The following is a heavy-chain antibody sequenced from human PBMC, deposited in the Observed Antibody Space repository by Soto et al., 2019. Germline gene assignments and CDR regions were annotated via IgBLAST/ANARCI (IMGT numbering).Heavy chain of an antibody. CDR1: GYTLRTYY. D-gene: IGHD5-18*01. J-gene: IGHJ6*02. CDR3: ARGLDRAMVLGDFYYVMDV. CDR2: INPSDGDT. V-gene: IGHV1-46*01. Sequence: QVQLLQSGAEVKKPGASVKISCKASGYTLRTYYVHWVRQAPGQGLEWMGIINPSDGDTIYAQNFQGRVTMTTDTSASTVYMELSSLRSEDTAVYYCARGLDRAMVLGDFYYVMDVWGQGTTVTVSS.